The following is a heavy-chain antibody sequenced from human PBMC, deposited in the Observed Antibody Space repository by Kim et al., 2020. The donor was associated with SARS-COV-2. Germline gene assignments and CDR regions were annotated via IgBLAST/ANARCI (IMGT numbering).Heavy chain of an antibody. CDR2: INPSGGST. CDR1: GYTFTSYY. V-gene: IGHV1-46*01. D-gene: IGHD1-26*01. Sequence: ASVKVSCKASGYTFTSYYMHWVRQAPGQGLEWMGIINPSGGSTSYAQKFQGRVTMTRDTSTSTVYMELSSLRSEDTAVYYCARDFFHYLPSYYYYYGMDVWGQGTTVTVSS. CDR3: ARDFFHYLPSYYYYYGMDV. J-gene: IGHJ6*02.